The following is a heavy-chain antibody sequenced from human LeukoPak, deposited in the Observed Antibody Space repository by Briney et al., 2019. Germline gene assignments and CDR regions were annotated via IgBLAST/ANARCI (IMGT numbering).Heavy chain of an antibody. CDR2: IIPILGIA. Sequence: SVKVSCKASGGTFSSYAISWVRQAPGQGLEWMGRIIPILGIANYAQKFQGRVTITADKSTSTAYMELSSLRSEDTAVYYCARDQRIHYYDSSGYFDWGQGTLVTVSS. CDR1: GGTFSSYA. J-gene: IGHJ4*02. D-gene: IGHD3-22*01. V-gene: IGHV1-69*04. CDR3: ARDQRIHYYDSSGYFD.